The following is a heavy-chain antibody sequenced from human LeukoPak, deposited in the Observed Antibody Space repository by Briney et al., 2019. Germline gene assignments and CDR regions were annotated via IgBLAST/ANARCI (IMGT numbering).Heavy chain of an antibody. Sequence: SQTLSLTCTVSGGSISSSSYYWGWIRQPPGKGLEWIGSIYYSGSTYYNPSLKSRVTISVDTSKNQFSLKLSSVTAADTAVYHCARTERLIAVAGFDYWGQGTLVTVSS. V-gene: IGHV4-39*01. J-gene: IGHJ4*02. CDR3: ARTERLIAVAGFDY. D-gene: IGHD6-19*01. CDR1: GGSISSSSYY. CDR2: IYYSGST.